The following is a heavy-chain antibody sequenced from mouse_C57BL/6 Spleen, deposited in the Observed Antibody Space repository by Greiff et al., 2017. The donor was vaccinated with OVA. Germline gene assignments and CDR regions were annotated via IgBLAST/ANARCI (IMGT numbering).Heavy chain of an antibody. CDR3: ARSGYGYDWFAY. D-gene: IGHD2-2*01. CDR1: GYAFSSSW. Sequence: VQLQQSGPELVKPGASVKISCKASGYAFSSSWMNWVKQRPGKGLEWIGRIYPGDGDTNYNGKFKGKATLTADKSSSTADMQLSSLTSEDSAVYFCARSGYGYDWFAYWGQGTLVTVSA. CDR2: IYPGDGDT. V-gene: IGHV1-82*01. J-gene: IGHJ3*01.